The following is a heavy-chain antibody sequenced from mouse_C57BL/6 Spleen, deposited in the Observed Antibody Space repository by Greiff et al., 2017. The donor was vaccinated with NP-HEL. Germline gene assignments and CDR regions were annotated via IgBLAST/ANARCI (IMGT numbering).Heavy chain of an antibody. CDR2: INPSTGGT. J-gene: IGHJ2*01. CDR1: GYSFSGYY. D-gene: IGHD3-2*02. V-gene: IGHV1-42*01. Sequence: VQLQQSGPELVKPGASVKISCKASGYSFSGYYMNWVKQSPEKSLEWIGEINPSTGGTTYNQKFKAKATLTVDKSSSTAYMQLKSLTSEDSAVYYCARRDSSGFVGYFDYWGQGTTLTVSS. CDR3: ARRDSSGFVGYFDY.